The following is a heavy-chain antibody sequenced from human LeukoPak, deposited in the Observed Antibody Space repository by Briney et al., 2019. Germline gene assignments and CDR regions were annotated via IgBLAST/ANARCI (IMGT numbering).Heavy chain of an antibody. CDR1: GFTFSSYS. CDR3: VKDNPLDY. CDR2: ISSRSSYI. D-gene: IGHD1-14*01. Sequence: GGSLRLSCAASGFTFSSYSMNWVRQAPGKGLEWVSSISSRSSYIYYADSVKGRFTISRDNAKNSLYLHINSLRAEDTAVYYCVKDNPLDYWGQGTLVIVSS. J-gene: IGHJ4*02. V-gene: IGHV3-21*01.